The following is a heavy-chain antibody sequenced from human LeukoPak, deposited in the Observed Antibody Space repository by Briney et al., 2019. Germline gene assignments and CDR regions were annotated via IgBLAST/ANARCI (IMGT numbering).Heavy chain of an antibody. CDR3: ARDIVVVVAATHHWFDP. CDR2: ISAYNGNT. CDR1: GYTFTSYG. Sequence: ASVKVSCKASGYTFTSYGISWVRQAPGQGLEWMGWISAYNGNTNYAQKLQGRVTMTTDTSTSTAYMELSSLRSEDTAVYYCARDIVVVVAATHHWFDPWGQGTLVTVSS. J-gene: IGHJ5*02. D-gene: IGHD2-15*01. V-gene: IGHV1-18*01.